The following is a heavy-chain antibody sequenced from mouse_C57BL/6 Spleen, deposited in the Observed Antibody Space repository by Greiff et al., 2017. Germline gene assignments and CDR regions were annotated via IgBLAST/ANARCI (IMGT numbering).Heavy chain of an antibody. CDR3: ARYDYEGYYAMDY. D-gene: IGHD2-4*01. J-gene: IGHJ4*01. CDR2: INYDGSST. CDR1: GFTFSDYY. Sequence: EVKVEESEGGLVQPGSSMKLSCTASGFTFSDYYMAWVRQVPEKGLEWVANINYDGSSTYYLDSLKSRFIISRDNAKNILYLQMSSLKSEDTATYYCARYDYEGYYAMDYWGQGTSVTVSS. V-gene: IGHV5-16*01.